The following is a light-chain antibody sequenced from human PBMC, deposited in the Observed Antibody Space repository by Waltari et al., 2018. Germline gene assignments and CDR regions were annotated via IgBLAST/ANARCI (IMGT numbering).Light chain of an antibody. CDR3: QSYDTSLSALV. Sequence: QSVLTQPPSVSGATGQRVTISCSGSTSNIGAGYDVHWYQQLPGTAPKLLIHANNGRPSGVPDRFSGSKSGTSASLAITGLQPEDEADYYCQSYDTSLSALVFGGGTKLTVL. CDR2: ANN. CDR1: TSNIGAGYD. V-gene: IGLV1-40*01. J-gene: IGLJ2*01.